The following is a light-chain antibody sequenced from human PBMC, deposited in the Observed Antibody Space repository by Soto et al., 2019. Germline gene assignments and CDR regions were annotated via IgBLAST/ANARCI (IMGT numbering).Light chain of an antibody. CDR2: GTS. V-gene: IGKV3-20*01. CDR1: QSVTSNF. Sequence: EIVLTQSPGTLSLSPGERATLSCRASQSVTSNFLAWYQQRPGQAPRLLIYGTSNRATGVPDRFSGSGSGTDFTLTISRLEPEDFAVYHCQQYGSSPRTFGQGTKVDIK. J-gene: IGKJ1*01. CDR3: QQYGSSPRT.